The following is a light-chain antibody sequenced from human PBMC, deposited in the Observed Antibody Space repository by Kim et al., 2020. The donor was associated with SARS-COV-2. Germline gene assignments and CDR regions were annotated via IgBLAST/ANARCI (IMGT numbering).Light chain of an antibody. Sequence: EIVLTQSPGTLSLSPGERATLSCRAGQDVSSDYLVWYQQKPGQAPRLLIYGASYRATGIPDRFSGSGSGTDFTLTISRLEPEDFAVYYCQQYGGSLIFGGGTKVDIK. CDR3: QQYGGSLI. V-gene: IGKV3-20*01. CDR2: GAS. CDR1: QDVSSDY. J-gene: IGKJ4*01.